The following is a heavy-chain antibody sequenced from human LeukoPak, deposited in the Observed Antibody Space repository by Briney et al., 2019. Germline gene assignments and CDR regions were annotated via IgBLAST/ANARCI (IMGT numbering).Heavy chain of an antibody. V-gene: IGHV1-8*02. CDR3: ARARGSSWSGRGRWFDP. CDR2: MNPNSGNT. J-gene: IGHJ5*02. CDR1: GGTFSSYA. Sequence: GASVKVSCKASGGTFSSYAISWVRQATGQGLEWMGWMNPNSGNTGYAQKFQGRVTMTRNTSISTAYMELSSLRSEDTAVYYCARARGSSWSGRGRWFDPWGQGTLVTVSS. D-gene: IGHD6-13*01.